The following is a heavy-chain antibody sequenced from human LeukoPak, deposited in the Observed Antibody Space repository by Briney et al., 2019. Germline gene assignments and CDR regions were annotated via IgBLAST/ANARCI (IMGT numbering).Heavy chain of an antibody. CDR1: GYTFSNYG. Sequence: KVSCKTSGYTFSNYGISWVRQAPGQGLEWMGWITAYNGNRLYAQRFQGRITLTTDTSTSTSYMELRSLEYDDTAIYYCARDNDKVVDHWGQGTLVTVSS. J-gene: IGHJ4*01. CDR2: ITAYNGNR. D-gene: IGHD1-1*01. V-gene: IGHV1-18*01. CDR3: ARDNDKVVDH.